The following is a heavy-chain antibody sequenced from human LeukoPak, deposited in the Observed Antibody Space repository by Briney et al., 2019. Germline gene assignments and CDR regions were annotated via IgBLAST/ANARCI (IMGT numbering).Heavy chain of an antibody. D-gene: IGHD1-26*01. Sequence: PSETLSLTCAVSGYSISSGYYWGWIRQPPGKGLEWIGSIYHSGSTYYNPSLKSRVTISVDTSKNQFSLKLRSVAAADTAVYYCVRQDSGSYGVLDYWGQGTLVTVSS. CDR2: IYHSGST. V-gene: IGHV4-38-2*01. CDR3: VRQDSGSYGVLDY. J-gene: IGHJ4*02. CDR1: GYSISSGYY.